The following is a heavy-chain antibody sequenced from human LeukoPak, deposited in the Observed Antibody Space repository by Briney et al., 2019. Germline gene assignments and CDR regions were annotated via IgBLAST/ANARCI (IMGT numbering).Heavy chain of an antibody. CDR1: GGSISSSSYY. D-gene: IGHD6-13*01. Sequence: PSETLSLTCTVSGGSISSSSYYWGWIRQPPGKGLEWIGSIYYSGSTYYNPSLKSRVTISVDTSKNQFSLKLSSVTAADTAEYYCARQGYGDSSSWFYFDYWGQGTLVTVSS. J-gene: IGHJ4*02. CDR2: IYYSGST. CDR3: ARQGYGDSSSWFYFDY. V-gene: IGHV4-39*01.